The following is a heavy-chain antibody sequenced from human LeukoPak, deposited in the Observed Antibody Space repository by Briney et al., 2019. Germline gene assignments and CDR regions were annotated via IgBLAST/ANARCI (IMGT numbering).Heavy chain of an antibody. CDR2: IYYSGST. CDR3: ARHMGLGYSYGYPYFDY. CDR1: GGSISSYY. V-gene: IGHV4-59*08. J-gene: IGHJ4*02. Sequence: SVTLSLTCTVSGGSISSYYWSWIRQRPGKGLEGIGYIYYSGSTNYNPSLKSRVTISVDTSKNQSSLKLSSVTAADTAVYYCARHMGLGYSYGYPYFDYWGQGTLVTVSS. D-gene: IGHD5-18*01.